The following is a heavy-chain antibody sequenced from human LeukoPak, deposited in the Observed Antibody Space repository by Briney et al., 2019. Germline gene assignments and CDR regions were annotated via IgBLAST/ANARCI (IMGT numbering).Heavy chain of an antibody. J-gene: IGHJ5*02. V-gene: IGHV1-69*04. CDR2: IIPILGIA. CDR1: GGTFSSYA. CDR3: ASRYKWSADWFDP. Sequence: SVKVSCKASGGTFSSYAISWVRQAPGQGREWMGRIIPILGIANYAQKFQGRVTITADKSTSTAYMELSSLRSEDTAVYYCASRYKWSADWFDPWGQGTLVTVSS. D-gene: IGHD1-1*01.